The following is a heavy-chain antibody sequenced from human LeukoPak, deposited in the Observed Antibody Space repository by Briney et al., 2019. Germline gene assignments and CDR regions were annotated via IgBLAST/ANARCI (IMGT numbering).Heavy chain of an antibody. J-gene: IGHJ5*02. Sequence: GGSLRLSCAASGFTFREYSMSWLRQAPGKGLEWVSNIRSNGGDTYYTDSVKGRFTISRDNSKNTLYLEMNSLRAEDTAVYYCAKGGYTTWFDPWGQGTLVTVSS. CDR2: IRSNGGDT. V-gene: IGHV3-23*01. CDR1: GFTFREYS. CDR3: AKGGYTTWFDP. D-gene: IGHD2-15*01.